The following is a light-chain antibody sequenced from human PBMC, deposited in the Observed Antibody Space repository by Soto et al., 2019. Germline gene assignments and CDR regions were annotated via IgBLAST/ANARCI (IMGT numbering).Light chain of an antibody. Sequence: QSVLTQPPSVSVAPGQRVTISCSGSSSNIGNNAVNWYQQLPGKAPKLLIYYDDLLPSGVSDRFSGSKSGTSASLAISGLQSEDEADYYCSARDDSLNGVVFGGGTKLTVL. CDR1: SSNIGNNA. CDR2: YDD. CDR3: SARDDSLNGVV. V-gene: IGLV1-36*01. J-gene: IGLJ2*01.